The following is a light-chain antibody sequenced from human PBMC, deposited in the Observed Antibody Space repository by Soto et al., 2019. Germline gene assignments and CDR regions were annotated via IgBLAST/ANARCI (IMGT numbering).Light chain of an antibody. V-gene: IGKV1-5*01. CDR2: DVS. Sequence: IHMTQSPSTLSGSVGDRVTITCRASQSISRWLAWYQQKPGKAPKLLIYDVSSLESGVLSRFSGSGSGTEFTLTIRSLQPDDSATYFCQQYNTFWTFGQGTRLEIK. J-gene: IGKJ5*01. CDR1: QSISRW. CDR3: QQYNTFWT.